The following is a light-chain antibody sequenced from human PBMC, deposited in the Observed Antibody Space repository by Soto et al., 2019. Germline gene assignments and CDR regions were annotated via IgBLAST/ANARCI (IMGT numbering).Light chain of an antibody. CDR2: DVS. CDR1: SSDVGGYNY. J-gene: IGLJ1*01. CDR3: CSYSTSNSRQVV. V-gene: IGLV2-14*01. Sequence: QSALTQPASVSGSPGQSITISCTGTSSDVGGYNYVSWYQQHPGKAPKFMIYDVSNRPSGVSNRFSGSKSGNTASLTISGLQADEEADYYCCSYSTSNSRQVVFGTGTQVTVL.